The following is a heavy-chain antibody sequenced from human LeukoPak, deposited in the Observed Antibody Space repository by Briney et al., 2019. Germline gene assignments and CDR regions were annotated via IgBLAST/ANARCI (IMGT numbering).Heavy chain of an antibody. Sequence: ASVKVSFKASGGTFSSYAISWVRQAPGQGLEWMGRIIPILGIANYAQKFQGRVTITADKSTSTAYMELSSLRSEDTAVYYCARDLVVRGVIYFDYWGQGTLVTVSS. CDR2: IIPILGIA. J-gene: IGHJ4*02. V-gene: IGHV1-69*04. D-gene: IGHD3-10*01. CDR3: ARDLVVRGVIYFDY. CDR1: GGTFSSYA.